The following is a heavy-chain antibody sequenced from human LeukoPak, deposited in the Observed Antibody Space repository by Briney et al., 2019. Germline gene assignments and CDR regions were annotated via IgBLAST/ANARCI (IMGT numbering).Heavy chain of an antibody. V-gene: IGHV1-18*01. Sequence: GASVKVSCKASGYTFTSYGISWVRQAPGQGLEWMGWISAYNGNTNYAQKLQGRVTMTTDTSTSTAYMELGSLRSDDTAVYYCARIDTYYYDSSGYHTQYYFDYWGQGTLVTVSS. CDR3: ARIDTYYYDSSGYHTQYYFDY. CDR2: ISAYNGNT. J-gene: IGHJ4*02. D-gene: IGHD3-22*01. CDR1: GYTFTSYG.